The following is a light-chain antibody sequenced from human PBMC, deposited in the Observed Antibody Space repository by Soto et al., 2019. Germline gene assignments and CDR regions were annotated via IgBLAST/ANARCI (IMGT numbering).Light chain of an antibody. Sequence: IQLTQSPSSLSASVGDRVTITCRAGQDISSALAWYQQKPGKAPKLLLYDASSLDAGVPSRFSGSWSGTDFTLSITSLRPEDFATYYCQQFNDFPLTFGGGTKVQIK. CDR1: QDISSA. CDR2: DAS. CDR3: QQFNDFPLT. V-gene: IGKV1D-13*01. J-gene: IGKJ4*01.